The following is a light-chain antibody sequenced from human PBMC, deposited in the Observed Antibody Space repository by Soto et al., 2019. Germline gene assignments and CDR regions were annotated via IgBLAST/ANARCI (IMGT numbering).Light chain of an antibody. CDR3: NSYTSSVYV. CDR1: SSDVGGYNY. CDR2: DVS. Sequence: QSVLTQPASVSGSPGQSITISCTGTSSDVGGYNYVSWYQQHPGKAPKLMIYDVSNRPSGVSNRFSGSKSGNTASLTISGLLSEDEADYYCNSYTSSVYVFGNGTKVTV. V-gene: IGLV2-14*01. J-gene: IGLJ1*01.